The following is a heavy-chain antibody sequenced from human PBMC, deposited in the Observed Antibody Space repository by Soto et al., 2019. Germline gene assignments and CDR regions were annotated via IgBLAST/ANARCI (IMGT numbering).Heavy chain of an antibody. D-gene: IGHD2-15*01. J-gene: IGHJ4*02. CDR2: SDWDDDK. V-gene: IGHV2-70*04. CDR3: ARIFHCSGGTCPFDY. CDR1: GFSLSTSGMR. Sequence: SCPTLVNPTQTLTLTCTFSGFSLSTSGMRVSWIRQPPGKALEWLARSDWDDDKFYNTSLKTRLTISKDSSKNQVVLTITNMDRVDTATYYCARIFHCSGGTCPFDYWGQGALVTVSS.